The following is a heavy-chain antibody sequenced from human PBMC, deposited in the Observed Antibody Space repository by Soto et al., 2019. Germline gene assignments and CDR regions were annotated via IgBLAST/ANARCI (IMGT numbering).Heavy chain of an antibody. Sequence: PGGSLRLSCAASGFIFNTAWMNWVRQTPGKGLEWVGRINSKNNGGTIDYAAPVIGRFTISRDDSQNTVYLEMNSLKTEDTAVYYCAADLPDWGAYAFDYWGQGNLVTVSS. D-gene: IGHD3-16*01. CDR1: GFIFNTAW. CDR3: AADLPDWGAYAFDY. J-gene: IGHJ4*02. V-gene: IGHV3-15*07. CDR2: INSKNNGGTI.